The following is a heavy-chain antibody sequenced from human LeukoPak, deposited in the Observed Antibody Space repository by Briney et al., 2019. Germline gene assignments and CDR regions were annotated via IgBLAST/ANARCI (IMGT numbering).Heavy chain of an antibody. J-gene: IGHJ4*02. CDR2: INPNSGGT. V-gene: IGHV1-2*02. Sequence: ASVKVSCKASGYTFTGYYMHWVRQAPGQGLEWMGWINPNSGGTNYAQKFQGRVTMTRDTSISTAYMELNSLRAEDTAIYYCATYRQVLLSFESWGQGTLVTVSS. CDR1: GYTFTGYY. D-gene: IGHD2/OR15-2a*01. CDR3: ATYRQVLLSFES.